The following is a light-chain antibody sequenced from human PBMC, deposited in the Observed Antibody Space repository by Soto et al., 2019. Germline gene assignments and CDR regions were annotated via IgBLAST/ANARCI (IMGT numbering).Light chain of an antibody. CDR1: SSNIGGNS. CDR2: DDN. CDR3: SSYTPTSTLV. Sequence: QSVMTQPPSVSAAPGQKVTISCSGSSSNIGGNSVSWYQQLPGTAPKLLIYDDNKRPSGVSNRFSGSKSGNTASLTVSGLQAEDEADYYCSSYTPTSTLVFGTGTKVTVL. J-gene: IGLJ1*01. V-gene: IGLV1-51*01.